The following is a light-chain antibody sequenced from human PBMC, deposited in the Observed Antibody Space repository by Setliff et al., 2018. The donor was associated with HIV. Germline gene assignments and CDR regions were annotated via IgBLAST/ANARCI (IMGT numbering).Light chain of an antibody. CDR1: NSDVGGYKF. J-gene: IGLJ1*01. Sequence: LAQPASVSGSPGQSITISCTGTNSDVGGYKFVSWYQQHPGKAPKLMIYEVSNRPSGVSDRFSGSKSGSTASLTISGLQAEDEADYYCGSYTSTTSYVFGSGTKVTVL. CDR3: GSYTSTTSYV. V-gene: IGLV2-14*01. CDR2: EVS.